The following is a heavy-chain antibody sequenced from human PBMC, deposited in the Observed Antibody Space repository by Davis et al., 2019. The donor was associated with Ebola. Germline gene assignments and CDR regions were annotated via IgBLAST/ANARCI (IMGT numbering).Heavy chain of an antibody. J-gene: IGHJ4*02. D-gene: IGHD3-3*01. V-gene: IGHV3-7*01. CDR2: INHDGSEK. CDR3: ARERLSGFWSGYPDY. CDR1: GFTFSSYS. Sequence: GESLKISCAASGFTFSSYSMNWVRQAPGKGLEWVANINHDGSEKYFLDSVKGRFTISRDNAKNSVDLQMHSLRAEDTAVYYCARERLSGFWSGYPDYWGQGTLVTVSS.